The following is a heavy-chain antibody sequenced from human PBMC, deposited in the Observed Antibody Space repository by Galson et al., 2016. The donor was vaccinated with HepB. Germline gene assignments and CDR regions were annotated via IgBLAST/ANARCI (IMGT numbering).Heavy chain of an antibody. CDR1: GFTVSNNY. CDR3: ARGGNYAGS. Sequence: SLRLSCAASGFTVSNNYMRWIRQAPGKGLEWVSFIYSGGGTYYADSVRGRFTISRDNSKNTLYLQMNSLIAEDTAVCYCARGGNYAGSWGQGTLVTVSS. V-gene: IGHV3-66*01. J-gene: IGHJ4*02. CDR2: IYSGGGT. D-gene: IGHD3-16*01.